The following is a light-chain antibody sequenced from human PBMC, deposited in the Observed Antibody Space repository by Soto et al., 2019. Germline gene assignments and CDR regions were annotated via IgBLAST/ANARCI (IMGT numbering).Light chain of an antibody. J-gene: IGLJ3*02. CDR1: SSNIGAGYD. Sequence: VLTQPPSVSGAPGQRVTISCTGSSSNIGAGYDVHWYQQLPGTAPKLLIYGNSNRPSGVPDRFSGSKSGTSASLAITGLQAEDEADYYCQSYDSSLSGWVFGGGTKVTVL. CDR3: QSYDSSLSGWV. V-gene: IGLV1-40*01. CDR2: GNS.